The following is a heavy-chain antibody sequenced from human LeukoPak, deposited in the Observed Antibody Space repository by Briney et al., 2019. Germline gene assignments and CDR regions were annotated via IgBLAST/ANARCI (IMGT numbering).Heavy chain of an antibody. CDR1: GGTFSSYA. Sequence: GASVXVSCKASGGTFSSYAISWVRQAPGQGLEWMGRIIPILGIANYAQKFQGRVTITADKSTSTAYMELSSLRSEDTAVYYCARAVGNYGDYPIDYWGQGTLVTVSS. J-gene: IGHJ4*02. V-gene: IGHV1-69*04. CDR3: ARAVGNYGDYPIDY. D-gene: IGHD4-17*01. CDR2: IIPILGIA.